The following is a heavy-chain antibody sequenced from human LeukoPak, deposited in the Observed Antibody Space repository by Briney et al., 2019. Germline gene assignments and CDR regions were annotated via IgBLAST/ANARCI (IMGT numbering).Heavy chain of an antibody. D-gene: IGHD3-10*01. Sequence: GGSLRLSCEASGITFNNYAMSWVRQAPVKGLEWVSSISGSGDTTNYADSVKGRFTISRDNSKNVLYMQMNSLRADDAAVYYCAKDHTTLGRGVIHAFDIWGQGTMVTVSS. CDR3: AKDHTTLGRGVIHAFDI. J-gene: IGHJ3*02. V-gene: IGHV3-23*01. CDR2: ISGSGDTT. CDR1: GITFNNYA.